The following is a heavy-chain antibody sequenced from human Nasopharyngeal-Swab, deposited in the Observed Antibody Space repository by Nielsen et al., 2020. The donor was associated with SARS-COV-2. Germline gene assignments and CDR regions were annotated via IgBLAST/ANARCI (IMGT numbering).Heavy chain of an antibody. J-gene: IGHJ6*02. CDR3: AKDSTWFGELLSATAGMDV. V-gene: IGHV3-30*18. CDR2: ISYDGSNK. CDR1: GFTFSSYG. D-gene: IGHD3-10*01. Sequence: GRSLKISCAASGFTFSSYGMHWVRQAPGKGLEWVAVISYDGSNKYYADSVKGRFTISRDNSKNTLYLQMNSLRAEDTAVYYCAKDSTWFGELLSATAGMDVWGQGTTVTVSS.